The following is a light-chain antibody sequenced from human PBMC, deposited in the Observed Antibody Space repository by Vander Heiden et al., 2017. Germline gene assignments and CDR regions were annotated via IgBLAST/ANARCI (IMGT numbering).Light chain of an antibody. CDR3: QQDNSYPLT. Sequence: DLQLSHSPSSLSASVGDRVTIPCRASQDITTWLVWYQQKPDKAPKSLIYAASSLQSGVPSRFSGSGSGTDFTLTINSLQPEDLATYYCQQDNSYPLTFGGGTKVEIK. CDR1: QDITTW. J-gene: IGKJ4*01. CDR2: AAS. V-gene: IGKV1D-16*01.